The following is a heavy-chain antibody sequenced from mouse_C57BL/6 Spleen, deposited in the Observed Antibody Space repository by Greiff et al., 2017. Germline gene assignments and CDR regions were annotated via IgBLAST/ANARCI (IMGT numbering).Heavy chain of an antibody. J-gene: IGHJ2*01. CDR1: GFTFSSYA. V-gene: IGHV5-4*03. Sequence: EVKLVESGGGLVKPGGSLKLSCAASGFTFSSYAMSWVRQTPEKRLEWVATISDGGSYTYYPDNVKGRFTISRDNAKNNLYLQMSHLKSEDTAMYYCERGTYYSNYCDYWGQGTTLTVSS. CDR3: ERGTYYSNYCDY. CDR2: ISDGGSYT. D-gene: IGHD2-5*01.